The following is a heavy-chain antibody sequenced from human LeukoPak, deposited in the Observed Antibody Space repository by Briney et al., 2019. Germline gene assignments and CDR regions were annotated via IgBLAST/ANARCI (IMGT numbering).Heavy chain of an antibody. CDR3: ARGAKKSGRGGEESPY. CDR1: GYTFTSYA. V-gene: IGHV7-4-1*02. J-gene: IGHJ4*02. D-gene: IGHD3-16*01. Sequence: ASVKVSCKASGYTFTSYAMNWVRQAPGQGLEWMGWINTNTGNPTYAQGFTGRFVFSLDTSVSTAYLQISSLKAEDTAVYYCARGAKKSGRGGEESPYWGQGTLVTVSS. CDR2: INTNTGNP.